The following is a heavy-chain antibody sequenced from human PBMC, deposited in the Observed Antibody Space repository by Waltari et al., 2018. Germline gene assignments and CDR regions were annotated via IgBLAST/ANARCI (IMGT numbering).Heavy chain of an antibody. CDR1: GFTFSSFW. CDR3: ARGGFRGSGYPTLY. D-gene: IGHD3-22*01. Sequence: EVQLVESGGGLVQPGGSLRLSFAASGFTFSSFWMSWVRQAPGKGLEWVANIKQDGSEKYYVDSVKGRFTISRDNAKNSLYLQMNSLRAEDTAEYYCARGGFRGSGYPTLYWGQGTLVTVSS. CDR2: IKQDGSEK. J-gene: IGHJ4*02. V-gene: IGHV3-7*01.